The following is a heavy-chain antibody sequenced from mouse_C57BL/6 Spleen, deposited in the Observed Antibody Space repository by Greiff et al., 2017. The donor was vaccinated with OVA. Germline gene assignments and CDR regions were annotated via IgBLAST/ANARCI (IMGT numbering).Heavy chain of an antibody. Sequence: EVKLVESGPELVKPGDSVKISCKASGYSFTGYFMNWVMQSHGKSLEWIGRINPYNGDTFYNQKFKGKATLTVDKSSSTAHMELRSLTSEDSAVYYCARTGGYDDYYAMDYWGQGTSVTVSS. CDR1: GYSFTGYF. J-gene: IGHJ4*01. CDR2: INPYNGDT. D-gene: IGHD2-2*01. V-gene: IGHV1-20*01. CDR3: ARTGGYDDYYAMDY.